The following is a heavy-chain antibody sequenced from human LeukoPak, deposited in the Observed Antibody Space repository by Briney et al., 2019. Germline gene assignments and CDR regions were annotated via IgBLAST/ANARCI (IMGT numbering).Heavy chain of an antibody. CDR3: ARETPDIVVVPAANFDY. V-gene: IGHV3-48*01. Sequence: VGSLRLSCAASGFTFSSYSMNWVRQAPGKGLEWVSYISSSSSTIYYADSVKGRFTISRDNAKNSLYLQTNSLRAEDTAVYYCARETPDIVVVPAANFDYWGQGTLVTVSS. CDR2: ISSSSSTI. CDR1: GFTFSSYS. J-gene: IGHJ4*02. D-gene: IGHD2-2*01.